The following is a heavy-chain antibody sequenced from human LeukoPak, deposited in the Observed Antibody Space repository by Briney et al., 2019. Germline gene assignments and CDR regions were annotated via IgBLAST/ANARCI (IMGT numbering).Heavy chain of an antibody. D-gene: IGHD3-10*01. J-gene: IGHJ5*02. CDR3: ARDREPGYYGSGSYNWFDP. Sequence: SETLSLTCTVSGGSFNNYYWSWVRQPPGKGLEWIGRIYTSGSTNYNPSLKSRVTMSVDTSKNQFSLKLSSVTAADTAVYYCARDREPGYYGSGSYNWFDPWGQGTLVTVSS. CDR1: GGSFNNYY. CDR2: IYTSGST. V-gene: IGHV4-4*07.